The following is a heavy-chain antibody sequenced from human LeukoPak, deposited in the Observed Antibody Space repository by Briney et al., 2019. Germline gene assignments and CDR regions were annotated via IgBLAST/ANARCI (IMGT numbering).Heavy chain of an antibody. CDR2: INHSGTT. V-gene: IGHV4-34*01. J-gene: IGHJ4*02. D-gene: IGHD2-21*01. CDR1: GGSFSSYF. Sequence: SETLSLTCAGYGGSFSSYFWTWVRQTPGKGQEWIGEINHSGTTNYNPSLKSRVTMSVDTSKDQFSLKLMSVTAADTGVYYCARRRKVVRAGFDYWGQGTRVIVSS. CDR3: ARRRKVVRAGFDY.